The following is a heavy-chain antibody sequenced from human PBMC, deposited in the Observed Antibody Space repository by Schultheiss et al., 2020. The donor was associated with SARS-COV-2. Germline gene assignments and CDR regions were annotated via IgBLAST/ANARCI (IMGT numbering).Heavy chain of an antibody. J-gene: IGHJ6*02. V-gene: IGHV4-4*07. D-gene: IGHD5-18*01. CDR2: IYTSGST. CDR1: GGSISSYY. Sequence: GSLRLSCTVSGGSISSYYWSWIRQPAGKGLEWIGRIYTSGSTNYNPSLKSRVTMSVDTSKNQFSLKLSSVTAADTAVYYCARSGRGYSYGPAYYYYGMDVWGQGTTVTVSS. CDR3: ARSGRGYSYGPAYYYYGMDV.